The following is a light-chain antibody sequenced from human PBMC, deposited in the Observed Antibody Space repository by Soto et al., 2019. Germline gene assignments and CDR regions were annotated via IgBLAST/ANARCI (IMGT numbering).Light chain of an antibody. J-gene: IGKJ5*01. CDR2: GAS. CDR1: QSVSTN. CDR3: QQYNKWPPT. V-gene: IGKV3-15*01. Sequence: EIVMTQSPATLSVAPEERATLSCMASQSVSTNLAWYQQKPGQAPRLLIYGASTRATGIPARFSDSGSETEFTLTISSLQSEEFAVYFCQQYNKWPPTFGHGTRLEIK.